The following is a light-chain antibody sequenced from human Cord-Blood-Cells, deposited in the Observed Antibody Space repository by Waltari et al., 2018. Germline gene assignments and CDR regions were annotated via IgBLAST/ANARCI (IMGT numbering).Light chain of an antibody. CDR2: AAS. CDR1: QSISSY. Sequence: DIQMTQSQSSRSASVGDRVTITCRASQSISSYLNWYQQKPGKAPKLLIYAASSLQSGVPSRFSGSGSGTDFTLTISSLQPEDFATYYCQQSYSTPPITFGGGTKVEIK. V-gene: IGKV1-39*01. J-gene: IGKJ4*01. CDR3: QQSYSTPPIT.